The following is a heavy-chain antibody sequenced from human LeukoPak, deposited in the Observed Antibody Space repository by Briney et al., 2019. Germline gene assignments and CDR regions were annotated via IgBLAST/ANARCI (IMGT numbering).Heavy chain of an antibody. V-gene: IGHV3-30*02. CDR3: ARVQSGYGYYFDY. Sequence: GGSLRLSCAASGFTFSSYGTHWVRQAPGKGLEWVAFIRYDGSNKYYADSVKGRFTISRDNSKNTLYLQMNSLRAEDTAVYYCARVQSGYGYYFDYWGQGTLVTVSS. CDR2: IRYDGSNK. CDR1: GFTFSSYG. D-gene: IGHD3-3*01. J-gene: IGHJ4*02.